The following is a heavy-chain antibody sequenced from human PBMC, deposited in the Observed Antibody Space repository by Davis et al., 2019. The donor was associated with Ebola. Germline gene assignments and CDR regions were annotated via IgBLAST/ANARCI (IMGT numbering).Heavy chain of an antibody. V-gene: IGHV4-4*02. CDR3: ARGSTVTTGYYYYGMDV. CDR2: IYYSGST. CDR1: GGSISSSNW. D-gene: IGHD4-17*01. Sequence: SETLSLTCAVSGGSISSSNWWSWVRQHPGKGLEWIGYIYYSGSTYYNPSLKSRVTISVDTSKNQFSLKLSSVTAADTAVYYCARGSTVTTGYYYYGMDVWGQGTTVTVSS. J-gene: IGHJ6*02.